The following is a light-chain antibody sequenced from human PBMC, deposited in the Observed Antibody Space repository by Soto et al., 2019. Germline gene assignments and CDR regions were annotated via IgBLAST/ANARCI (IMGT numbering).Light chain of an antibody. CDR3: QKYSSVPV. V-gene: IGKV1-27*01. CDR2: AAS. Sequence: DLQMTQSPPSLSASVGDRVTITCRASQGIRNYVAWYQQIPGKAPKLLIYAASTLQSGVPSRFSGSGSGTDFTLTINGLQPEDVATYSCQKYSSVPVFGPGTKVEIK. CDR1: QGIRNY. J-gene: IGKJ3*01.